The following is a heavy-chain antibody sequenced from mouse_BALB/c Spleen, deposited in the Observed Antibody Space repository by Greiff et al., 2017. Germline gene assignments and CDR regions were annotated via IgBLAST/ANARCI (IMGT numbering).Heavy chain of an antibody. J-gene: IGHJ4*01. CDR3: AREGLLRLSMDY. CDR2: INPSTGYT. Sequence: QVQLKESGAELAKPGASVKMSCKASGYTFTSYWMHWVKQRPGQGLEWIGYINPSTGYTEYNQKFKDKATLTADKSSSTAYMQLSSLTSEDSAVYYCAREGLLRLSMDYWGQGTSVTVSS. CDR1: GYTFTSYW. D-gene: IGHD1-2*01. V-gene: IGHV1-7*01.